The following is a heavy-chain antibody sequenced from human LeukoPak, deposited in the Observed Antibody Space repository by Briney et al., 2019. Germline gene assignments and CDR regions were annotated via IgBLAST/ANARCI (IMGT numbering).Heavy chain of an antibody. J-gene: IGHJ1*01. V-gene: IGHV3-9*01. CDR2: ISWNSGSI. CDR3: AKDMGPGIAVMGGVQH. CDR1: GFTFSSYA. Sequence: GGSLRLSCAASGFTFSSYAMSWVRQAPGKGLEWVSGISWNSGSIGYADSVKGRFTISRDNAKNSLYLQMNSLRAEDTALYYCAKDMGPGIAVMGGVQHWGQGTLVTVSS. D-gene: IGHD6-19*01.